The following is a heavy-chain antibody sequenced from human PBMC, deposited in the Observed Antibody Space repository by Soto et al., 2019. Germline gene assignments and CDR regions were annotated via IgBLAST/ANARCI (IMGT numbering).Heavy chain of an antibody. J-gene: IGHJ3*01. V-gene: IGHV4-34*01. CDR2: ANPDGRS. CDR1: GVSFNASF. CDR3: RASGRSGTDSFDF. D-gene: IGHD1-26*01. Sequence: PSETLSLTCAVYGVSFNASFWNWVRQPPGKGLEWIGEANPDGRSNYNPSLKSRVTISKDTSKNQFSLEVRSLTAADTAVYYCRASGRSGTDSFDFWGQGAMVTVSS.